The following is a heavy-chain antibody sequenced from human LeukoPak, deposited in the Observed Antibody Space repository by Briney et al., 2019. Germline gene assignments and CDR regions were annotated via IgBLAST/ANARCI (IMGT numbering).Heavy chain of an antibody. CDR2: ISSSSSYI. D-gene: IGHD3-16*01. J-gene: IGHJ4*02. V-gene: IGHV3-21*01. CDR1: GFTFSSYS. CDR3: ARDSRTFGGVMGDY. Sequence: LXXSCAASGFTFSSYSMNWVRQAPGKGLEWVSSISSSSSYIYYADSVKGRFTISRDNAKNSLYLQMNSLRAEDTAVYYCARDSRTFGGVMGDYWGQGTLVTVSS.